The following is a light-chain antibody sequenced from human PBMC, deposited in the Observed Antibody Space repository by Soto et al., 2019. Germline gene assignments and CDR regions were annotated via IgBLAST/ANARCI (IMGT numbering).Light chain of an antibody. V-gene: IGKV3-15*01. CDR1: QSVSSN. CDR3: QQYNNWLPT. CDR2: GAS. Sequence: EIVMTQSPATLSVSPGERATLSCRASQSVSSNLAWYQQKPGQAPRLLIYGASTRATGIPARFSGSGSGTECTLTISSLQSEDFAVYYCQQYNNWLPTFGQGTKVEIK. J-gene: IGKJ1*01.